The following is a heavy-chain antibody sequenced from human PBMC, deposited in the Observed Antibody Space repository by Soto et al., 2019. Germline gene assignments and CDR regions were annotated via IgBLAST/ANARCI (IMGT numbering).Heavy chain of an antibody. Sequence: QVQLVQSGAEVKKPGSSVKVSCKASGDTFSFYSINWVRQAPGLGLEWMGGINPILRMSKYAQRIQGRVTMPADKSTITAYMELSSLRSEDTAMYYCASSYGAGYRAFDYWGQGALVTVSS. CDR3: ASSYGAGYRAFDY. J-gene: IGHJ4*02. V-gene: IGHV1-69*02. CDR1: GDTFSFYS. CDR2: INPILRMS. D-gene: IGHD3-10*01.